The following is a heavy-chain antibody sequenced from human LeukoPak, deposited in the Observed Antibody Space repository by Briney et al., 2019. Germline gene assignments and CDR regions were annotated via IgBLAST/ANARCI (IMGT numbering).Heavy chain of an antibody. V-gene: IGHV3-30*04. CDR2: ISYDGSNK. CDR3: ARPARGSSSWYLGALDI. CDR1: GFTFSSYA. D-gene: IGHD6-13*01. J-gene: IGHJ3*02. Sequence: GGSLRLSCAASGFTFSSYAMHWVRQAPGKGLEWVTVISYDGSNKYYADSVKGRFTISRDNSKNTLYLQMNSLRAEDTAVYYCARPARGSSSWYLGALDIWGQGTMVTVSS.